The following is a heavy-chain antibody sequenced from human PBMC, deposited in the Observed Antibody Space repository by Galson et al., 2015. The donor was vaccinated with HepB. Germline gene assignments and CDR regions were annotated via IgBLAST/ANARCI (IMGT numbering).Heavy chain of an antibody. CDR1: GYTFTSYD. D-gene: IGHD5-12*01. V-gene: IGHV1-8*01. CDR3: AGGLSGYEDFDY. Sequence: SVKVSCKASGYTFTSYDINWVRQATGQGLEWMGWMNPNSGNTGYAQKFQGRVTMTRNTSISTAYMELSSLRSEDTAVYYCAGGLSGYEDFDYWGQGTLVTVSS. CDR2: MNPNSGNT. J-gene: IGHJ4*02.